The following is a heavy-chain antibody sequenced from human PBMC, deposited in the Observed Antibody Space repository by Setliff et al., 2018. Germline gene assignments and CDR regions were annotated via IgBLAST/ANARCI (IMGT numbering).Heavy chain of an antibody. V-gene: IGHV4-61*09. D-gene: IGHD3-3*01. Sequence: SETLSLTCTVSGDSISSRRNYWGWFRQPAGKGLEWIGQIYTTWSTNYNPSLRSRVTISLDTSNNQFSLSLSSVTAADSAIYYCARMSGFQYIDVWDKGTTVTVSS. CDR1: GDSISSRRNY. J-gene: IGHJ6*03. CDR3: ARMSGFQYIDV. CDR2: IYTTWST.